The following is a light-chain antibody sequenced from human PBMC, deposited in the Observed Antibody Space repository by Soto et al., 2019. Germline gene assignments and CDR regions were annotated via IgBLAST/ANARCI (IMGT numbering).Light chain of an antibody. J-gene: IGLJ1*01. V-gene: IGLV2-14*01. CDR3: CSYTVSGTYV. CDR2: EVS. CDR1: NVDVGGYNY. Sequence: QSALAQPASVSGSPGQSITISCTGTNVDVGGYNYVSWYQHHPGKAPKLLIFEVSNRPSGVSNRFSGSKSGNTASLTISGLQSEDEADYYCCSYTVSGTYVFGTGTKVTVL.